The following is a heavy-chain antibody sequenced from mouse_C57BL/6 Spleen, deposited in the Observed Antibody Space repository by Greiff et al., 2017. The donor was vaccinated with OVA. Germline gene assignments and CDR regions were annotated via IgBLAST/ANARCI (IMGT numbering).Heavy chain of an antibody. CDR3: ARTITTVVATDFDV. CDR2: IYPGDGDT. D-gene: IGHD1-1*01. CDR1: GYAFSSSW. J-gene: IGHJ1*03. Sequence: VKLQESGPELVKPGASVKISCKASGYAFSSSWMNWVKQRPGKGLEWIGRIYPGDGDTNYNGKFKGKATLTADKSSSTAYMQLSSLTSEDSAVYFCARTITTVVATDFDVWGTGTTVTVSS. V-gene: IGHV1-82*01.